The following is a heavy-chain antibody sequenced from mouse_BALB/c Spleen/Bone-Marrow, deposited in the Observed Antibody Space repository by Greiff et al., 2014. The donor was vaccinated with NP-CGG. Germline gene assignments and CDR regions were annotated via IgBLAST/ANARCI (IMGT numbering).Heavy chain of an antibody. CDR1: GYSITSGYS. Sequence: EVKLQESGPDLVKPSQSLSLTCTVTGYSITSGYSLHWIRQFPGNKLEWMGYIHYSGRTNYNPSLKSRISITRDTSKNQFFLQLNSVTTEDTATYYCTRDDYDVMDYWGQGTSVTVSS. V-gene: IGHV3-1*02. CDR3: TRDDYDVMDY. J-gene: IGHJ4*01. CDR2: IHYSGRT.